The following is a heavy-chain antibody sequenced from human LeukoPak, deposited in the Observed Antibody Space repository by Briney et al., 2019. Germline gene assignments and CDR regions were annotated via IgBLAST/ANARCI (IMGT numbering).Heavy chain of an antibody. J-gene: IGHJ4*02. V-gene: IGHV4-61*01. CDR3: ARDGYNYGLDY. CDR2: IYYSGST. CDR1: GGSVSSGSYH. Sequence: SETLSLTCTVSGGSVSSGSYHWSWIRQPPGKGLEWIGYIYYSGSTNYNPSLKSRVTISVDTSKNQFSLKLSSVTAADTAVYYCARDGYNYGLDYWGQGTLVTVSS. D-gene: IGHD5-18*01.